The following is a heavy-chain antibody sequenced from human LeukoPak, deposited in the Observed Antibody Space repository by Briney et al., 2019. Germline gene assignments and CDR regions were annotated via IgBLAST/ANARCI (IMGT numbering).Heavy chain of an antibody. CDR3: ARRSLRGGDSLGY. D-gene: IGHD2-21*02. Sequence: KPGGSLRLSCAASGFTFSDYYMSWIRQAPGKGLEWVPYISSRGSTIYYADSVKGRFTISRDNAKNSLYLQVNSLRAEDTAVYYCARRSLRGGDSLGYWGQGALVTVSS. CDR2: ISSRGSTI. J-gene: IGHJ4*02. CDR1: GFTFSDYY. V-gene: IGHV3-11*04.